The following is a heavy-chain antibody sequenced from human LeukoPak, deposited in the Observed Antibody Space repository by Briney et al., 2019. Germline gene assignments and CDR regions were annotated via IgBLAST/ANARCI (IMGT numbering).Heavy chain of an antibody. J-gene: IGHJ6*03. Sequence: SVKVSCKASGGTFSAYAISWVRQAPGQGLEWMGGIIPIFGTPSYAQKFQGRVTITTDESTSTAYMELSSLRSEDTAVYYCARVDSYYYYYMDVWGKGTSVIVSS. CDR3: ARVDSYYYYYMDV. CDR1: GGTFSAYA. CDR2: IIPIFGTP. V-gene: IGHV1-69*05.